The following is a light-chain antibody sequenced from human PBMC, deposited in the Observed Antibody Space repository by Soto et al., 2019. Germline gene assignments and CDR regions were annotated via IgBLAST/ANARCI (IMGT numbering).Light chain of an antibody. V-gene: IGLV2-23*02. CDR1: GSDVGGHNL. CDR2: EVN. J-gene: IGLJ3*02. CDR3: CSYAGTTTLVV. Sequence: QSVLTQPASVSGSPGQSITISCTGTGSDVGGHNLVSCYQQYPGKAPKLLIYEVNKRPSGLSSRFSGSKSGNTASLTISGLQPEDEADYYCCSYAGTTTLVVFGGGTKLTVL.